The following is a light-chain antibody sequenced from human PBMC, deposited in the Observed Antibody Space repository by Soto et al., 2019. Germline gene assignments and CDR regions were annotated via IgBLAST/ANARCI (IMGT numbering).Light chain of an antibody. CDR1: QSLVYSDGNTS. V-gene: IGKV2-30*01. CDR2: KVS. J-gene: IGKJ2*01. CDR3: LRGTRRYT. Sequence: DVVMTQSPLSLPVTLGQPASISCRSSQSLVYSDGNTSLNWFQQRPGPSPSRLSSKVSNRDSGVPDRFSGRGSGTDFTLNSSRVEAEDVGFYYRLRGTRRYTFGQGTKLEIK.